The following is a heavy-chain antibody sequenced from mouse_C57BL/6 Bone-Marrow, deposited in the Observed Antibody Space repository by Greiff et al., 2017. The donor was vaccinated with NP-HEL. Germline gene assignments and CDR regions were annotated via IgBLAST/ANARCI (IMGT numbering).Heavy chain of an antibody. CDR1: GYTFTSYG. CDR2: IYPRSGNT. J-gene: IGHJ3*01. Sequence: VQLQQSGAELARPGASVKLSCKASGYTFTSYGISWVKQRTGQGLEWIGEIYPRSGNTYYNEKFKGKATLTADKSSSTAYMELRSLTSEDSAVYFCARWYCSSSAWFAYWGQGTLVTVSA. V-gene: IGHV1-81*01. D-gene: IGHD1-1*01. CDR3: ARWYCSSSAWFAY.